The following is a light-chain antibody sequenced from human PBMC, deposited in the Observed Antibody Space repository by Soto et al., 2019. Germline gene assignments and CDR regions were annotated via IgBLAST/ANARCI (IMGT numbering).Light chain of an antibody. V-gene: IGLV2-14*01. CDR1: RSDVGGYDH. CDR2: DVS. CDR3: SSYTSSSTI. J-gene: IGLJ2*01. Sequence: QSALTQPASVSGSPGQSITITCTGTRSDVGGYDHVSWYQQHPGKAPKLMIYDVSSRPSGVSNRFSGSKSGNTASLTISGLQGEDEADYYCSSYTSSSTIFGGGTKLTVL.